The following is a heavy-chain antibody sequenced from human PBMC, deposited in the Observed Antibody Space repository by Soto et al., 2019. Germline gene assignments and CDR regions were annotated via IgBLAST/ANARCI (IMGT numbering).Heavy chain of an antibody. J-gene: IGHJ4*02. Sequence: ASVKVSCKVSGYTLTELSMHWVRQAPGKGLEWMGRFDPEDGETINAQKFQGRVTMTEDTSTDTAYMELSSLRSEDTAVYYCATVKRGYSYGYFDYWGQGTLVTVSS. D-gene: IGHD5-18*01. CDR3: ATVKRGYSYGYFDY. CDR1: GYTLTELS. CDR2: FDPEDGET. V-gene: IGHV1-24*01.